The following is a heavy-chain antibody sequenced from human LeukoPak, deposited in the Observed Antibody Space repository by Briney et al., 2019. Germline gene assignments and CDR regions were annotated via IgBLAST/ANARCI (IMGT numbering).Heavy chain of an antibody. CDR3: ARVEGSGSYYYSFNY. J-gene: IGHJ4*02. D-gene: IGHD3-10*01. Sequence: GGSLRLSCAASGFTVSSNYMSWVRQAPGKGLEWVSVIYSGGRTYYADTVKGRFTISRDNSKNTLYLQMNSLRAEDTAVYYCARVEGSGSYYYSFNYWGQGTLVTVSS. CDR1: GFTVSSNY. V-gene: IGHV3-66*01. CDR2: IYSGGRT.